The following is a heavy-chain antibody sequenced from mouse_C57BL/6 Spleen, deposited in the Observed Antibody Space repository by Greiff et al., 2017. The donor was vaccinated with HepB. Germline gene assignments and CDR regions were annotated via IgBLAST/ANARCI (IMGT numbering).Heavy chain of an antibody. D-gene: IGHD2-4*01. V-gene: IGHV1-55*01. Sequence: QVQLQQPGAELVKPGASVKMSCKASGYTFTSYWITWVKQRPGQGLEWIGDIYPGSGSTNYNEKFKSKATLTVDTSSSTAYMQLSSLTSEDSAVYYCARQAYDYDGFAYWGQGTLVTVSA. CDR3: ARQAYDYDGFAY. CDR2: IYPGSGST. CDR1: GYTFTSYW. J-gene: IGHJ3*01.